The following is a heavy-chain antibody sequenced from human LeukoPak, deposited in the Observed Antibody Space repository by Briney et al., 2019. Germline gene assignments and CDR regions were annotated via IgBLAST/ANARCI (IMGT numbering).Heavy chain of an antibody. J-gene: IGHJ4*02. CDR1: GGSISSSSYY. V-gene: IGHV4-39*07. Sequence: PSETLSLTCTVSGGSISSSSYYWGWIRQPPGKGLEWIGSIYYSGSTYYNPSLKSRVTISVDTSKNQFSLKLSSVTAADTAVYYCAIERVTTVTHYVDYWGQGTLVTVSS. CDR3: AIERVTTVTHYVDY. D-gene: IGHD4-17*01. CDR2: IYYSGST.